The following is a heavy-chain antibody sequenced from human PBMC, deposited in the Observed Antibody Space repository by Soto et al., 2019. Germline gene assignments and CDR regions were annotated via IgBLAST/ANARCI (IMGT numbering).Heavy chain of an antibody. CDR2: IWYDGSNK. CDR3: ARDLPVCSSTSCQNYFDY. D-gene: IGHD2-2*01. CDR1: GFTFSSYG. J-gene: IGHJ4*02. V-gene: IGHV3-33*01. Sequence: PGGSLRLSCAASGFTFSSYGMHWVRQAPGKGLEWVAVIWYDGSNKYYADSVKGRFTISRDNSKNTLYLQMNSLRAEDTAVYYCARDLPVCSSTSCQNYFDYWGQGTLVTVSS.